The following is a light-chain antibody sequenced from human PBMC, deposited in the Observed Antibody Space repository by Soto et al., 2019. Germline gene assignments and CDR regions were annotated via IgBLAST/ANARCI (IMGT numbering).Light chain of an antibody. CDR2: DAS. J-gene: IGKJ2*01. Sequence: EIVLTQSPAALSLSPGETATLSCRASQRLNNDLPCYQQTPGQAPRLLIYDASDRATGVPARFRGSGSGTDFTLAISSLDPEDFAVYSCQQRSNWPTYTFGQGTTLAI. CDR3: QQRSNWPTYT. V-gene: IGKV3-11*01. CDR1: QRLNND.